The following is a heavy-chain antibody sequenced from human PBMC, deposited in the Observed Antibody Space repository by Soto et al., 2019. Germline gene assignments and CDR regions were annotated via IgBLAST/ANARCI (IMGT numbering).Heavy chain of an antibody. CDR1: GFTFSSYA. J-gene: IGHJ4*02. CDR2: ISYDGSNK. CDR3: ARDSYYDSSGYHADYYFDY. D-gene: IGHD3-22*01. V-gene: IGHV3-30-3*01. Sequence: GGSLRLSCAASGFTFSSYAMHWVRQAPGKGLEWVAVISYDGSNKYYADSVKGRFTISRDNSKNTLYLQMNSLRAEDTAVYYCARDSYYDSSGYHADYYFDYWGQGTLVTVSS.